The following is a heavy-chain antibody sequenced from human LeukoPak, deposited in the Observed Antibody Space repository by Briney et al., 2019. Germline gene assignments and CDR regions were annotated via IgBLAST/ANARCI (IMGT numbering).Heavy chain of an antibody. CDR3: ARGPDIVVVPAAILDYYYYMDV. Sequence: ASVKVSCKASGYTFTGHYMHWVRQAPGQGLEWMGWINPNSGGTNYAQKFQGRVTMTRDTSISTAYMELSRLRSDDTAVYYCARGPDIVVVPAAILDYYYYMDVWGKGTTVTVSS. CDR2: INPNSGGT. V-gene: IGHV1-2*02. D-gene: IGHD2-2*02. CDR1: GYTFTGHY. J-gene: IGHJ6*03.